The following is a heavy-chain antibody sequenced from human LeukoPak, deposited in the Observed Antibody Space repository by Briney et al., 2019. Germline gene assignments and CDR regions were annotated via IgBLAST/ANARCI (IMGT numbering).Heavy chain of an antibody. CDR3: ARTHTGYSRSHYFDY. V-gene: IGHV4-30-2*01. CDR1: GGSISSGGYS. Sequence: SQTLSLTCAVSGGSISSGGYSWSWIRQPPGKGLEWIGYIYHSGSAYYNPSLKSRVTISVDRSKNQFSLKLSSVTAARTAAYYCARTHTGYSRSHYFDYGGQGTLVTVS. D-gene: IGHD6-13*01. J-gene: IGHJ4*02. CDR2: IYHSGSA.